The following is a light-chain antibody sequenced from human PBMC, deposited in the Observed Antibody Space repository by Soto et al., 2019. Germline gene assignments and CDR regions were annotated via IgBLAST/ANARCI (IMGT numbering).Light chain of an antibody. CDR3: QQYNSYSVT. J-gene: IGKJ4*01. CDR2: AAP. CDR1: QSISSY. V-gene: IGKV1-39*01. Sequence: DIQMTQSPSSLSASVGDRVTITCRASQSISSYLNWYQQKPGKAPKLLIYAAPSLQSGVPSRFSGSGSGTDFTLTISSLQPDDFATYYCQQYNSYSVTFGG.